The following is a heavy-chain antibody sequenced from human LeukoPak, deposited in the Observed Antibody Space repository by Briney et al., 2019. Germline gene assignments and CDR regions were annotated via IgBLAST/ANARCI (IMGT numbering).Heavy chain of an antibody. Sequence: SVKVSCKASGGTFSSYAISWVRQAPGQGLEWMGRTIPILGIANYAQKFQGRVTITADKSTSTAYMELSSLRSEDTAVYYCARDRVIVVVPAAMLYYYYGMDVWGQGTTVTVSS. CDR3: ARDRVIVVVPAAMLYYYYGMDV. J-gene: IGHJ6*02. V-gene: IGHV1-69*04. D-gene: IGHD2-2*01. CDR1: GGTFSSYA. CDR2: TIPILGIA.